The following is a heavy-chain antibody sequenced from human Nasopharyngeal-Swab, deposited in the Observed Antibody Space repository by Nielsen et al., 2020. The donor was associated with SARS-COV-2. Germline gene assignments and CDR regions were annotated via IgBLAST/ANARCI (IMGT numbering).Heavy chain of an antibody. Sequence: SETLSLTCTVSGGSISSSSYYWGWIRQPPGKGLEWIGSIYYSGSTYYNPSLKSRVTISVDTSKNQFSLKLSSVTAADTAVYYCARPYYDSSGYDAWFDPWGQGTLVTV. CDR3: ARPYYDSSGYDAWFDP. CDR2: IYYSGST. D-gene: IGHD3-22*01. V-gene: IGHV4-39*01. J-gene: IGHJ5*02. CDR1: GGSISSSSYY.